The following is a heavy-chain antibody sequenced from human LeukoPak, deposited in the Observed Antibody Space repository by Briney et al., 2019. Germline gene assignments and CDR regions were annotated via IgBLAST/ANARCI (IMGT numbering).Heavy chain of an antibody. Sequence: GGSLRLSCAASGFTFSSYGMHWVRQAPGKGLEWVAVISYDGSNKYYADSVKGRFTISRDNSKNTLYLQMNSLRAEDTAVYYCARPYYYDSSGYYDYWGREPWSPSPQ. CDR3: ARPYYYDSSGYYDY. CDR1: GFTFSSYG. J-gene: IGHJ4*02. CDR2: ISYDGSNK. V-gene: IGHV3-30*03. D-gene: IGHD3-22*01.